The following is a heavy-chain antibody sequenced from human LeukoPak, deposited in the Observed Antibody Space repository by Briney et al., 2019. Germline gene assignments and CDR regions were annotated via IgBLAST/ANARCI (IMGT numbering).Heavy chain of an antibody. CDR3: ARQIATAGTAGFDF. CDR1: GGSISRYY. J-gene: IGHJ4*02. V-gene: IGHV4-4*07. Sequence: SETLSLTCTVSGGSISRYYWSWIRQPAGKGLEWIGRIYSTGSTNYNPSLKSRVTMSVDTSKTQFSLRLRSVTAADTAVYYCARQIATAGTAGFDFWGQGALVTVSS. CDR2: IYSTGST. D-gene: IGHD6-13*01.